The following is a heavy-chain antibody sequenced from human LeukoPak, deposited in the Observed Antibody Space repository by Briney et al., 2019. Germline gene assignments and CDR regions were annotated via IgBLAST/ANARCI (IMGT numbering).Heavy chain of an antibody. CDR1: GFTFSDYY. CDR3: AASPYYYYMDV. V-gene: IGHV3-11*01. CDR2: ISSSGSTT. Sequence: GGSLRLSCAASGFTFSDYYMSWIRQAPGKGLEWVSYISSSGSTTYYADSVKGRFTISRDNAKNSLYLQMNSLRADDTAVYYCAASPYYYYMDVWGKGTTVTISS. J-gene: IGHJ6*03.